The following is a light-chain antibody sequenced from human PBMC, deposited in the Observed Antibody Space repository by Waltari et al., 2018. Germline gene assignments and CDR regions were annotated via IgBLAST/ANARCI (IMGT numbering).Light chain of an antibody. V-gene: IGKV1-33*01. CDR3: QQYDNLPLT. J-gene: IGKJ4*01. Sequence: DIQMTQSPSSLSASVGDRVTITCQASQEISNYLNWYQQKPGKAPKLLIYDASNLETGVPSRCSGSGSGTDFTFTISSLQAEDIATYYCQQYDNLPLTFGGGTKVEIK. CDR1: QEISNY. CDR2: DAS.